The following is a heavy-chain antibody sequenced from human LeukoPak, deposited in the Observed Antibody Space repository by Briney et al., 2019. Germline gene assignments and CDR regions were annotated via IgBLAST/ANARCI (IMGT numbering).Heavy chain of an antibody. Sequence: SETLSLTCTVSGGSISSGGYYWSWIRQPPGKGLEWIGYIYHSGSTYYNPSLKSRVTISVDRSKNQFSLKLSSVTAADTAVYYCAREREGLWFGELYFDYWGQGTLVTVSS. CDR1: GGSISSGGYY. D-gene: IGHD3-10*01. CDR2: IYHSGST. V-gene: IGHV4-30-2*01. CDR3: AREREGLWFGELYFDY. J-gene: IGHJ4*02.